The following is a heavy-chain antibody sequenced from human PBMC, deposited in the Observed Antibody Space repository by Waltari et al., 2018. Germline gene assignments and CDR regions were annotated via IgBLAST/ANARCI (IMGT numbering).Heavy chain of an antibody. Sequence: EVQLLESGGGLVQPGGSLRLSCAASGFTFSSYWMSWVRQAPGKGLEWVANIKQDGSEKYYVDSVKGRFTISRDNAKNSLYLQMNSLRAEDTAVYYCARQSVAGYNWFDPWGQGTLVTVSS. V-gene: IGHV3-7*01. CDR2: IKQDGSEK. J-gene: IGHJ5*02. D-gene: IGHD6-19*01. CDR3: ARQSVAGYNWFDP. CDR1: GFTFSSYW.